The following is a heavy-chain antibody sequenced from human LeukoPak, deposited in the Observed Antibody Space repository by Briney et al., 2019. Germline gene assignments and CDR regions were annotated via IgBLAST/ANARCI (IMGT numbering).Heavy chain of an antibody. CDR1: GFTFDDYA. Sequence: GGSLRLSCAASGFTFDDYAMHWVRQAPGKGLEWVSGISWNSGSIGYADSVKGRFTISRDNAKNSLYLQMNSLRAEDTALYYCAKADYGDYGRRWFDPWGQGTLVTVSS. CDR2: ISWNSGSI. CDR3: AKADYGDYGRRWFDP. D-gene: IGHD4-17*01. V-gene: IGHV3-9*01. J-gene: IGHJ5*02.